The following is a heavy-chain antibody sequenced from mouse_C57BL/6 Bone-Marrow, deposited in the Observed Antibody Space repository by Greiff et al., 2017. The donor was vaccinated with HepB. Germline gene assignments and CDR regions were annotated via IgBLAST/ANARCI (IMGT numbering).Heavy chain of an antibody. CDR2: SRNKANDYTT. Sequence: EVKVVESGGGLVQSGRSLRLSCATSGFTFSDFYMEWVRQAPGKGLEWIAASRNKANDYTTDYSASVKGRFIVSRDTSQSILYLQMNALRAEDTAIYYCARDGDYGSSYRYFDVWGTGTTVTVSS. CDR1: GFTFSDFY. V-gene: IGHV7-1*01. J-gene: IGHJ1*03. CDR3: ARDGDYGSSYRYFDV. D-gene: IGHD1-1*01.